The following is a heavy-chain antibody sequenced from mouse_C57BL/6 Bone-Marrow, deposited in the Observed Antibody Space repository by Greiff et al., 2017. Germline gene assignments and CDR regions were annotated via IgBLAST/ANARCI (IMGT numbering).Heavy chain of an antibody. V-gene: IGHV1-59*01. CDR2: IDPSDSYT. CDR1: GYTFTSYW. D-gene: IGHD2-2*01. CDR3: ARKALFYYGYDEGFAY. Sequence: VQGVESGAELVRPGTSVKLSCKASGYTFTSYWMHWVKQRPGQGLEWIGVIDPSDSYTNYNQKFKGKATLTVDTSSSTAYMQLSSLTSEDSAVYYCARKALFYYGYDEGFAYWGQGTLVTVSA. J-gene: IGHJ3*01.